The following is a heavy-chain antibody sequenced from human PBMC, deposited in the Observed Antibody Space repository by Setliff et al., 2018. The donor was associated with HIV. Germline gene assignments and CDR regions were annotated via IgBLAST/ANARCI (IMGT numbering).Heavy chain of an antibody. CDR3: ARTIQPSSSPFDF. CDR2: INHSGST. V-gene: IGHV4-34*01. D-gene: IGHD6-19*01. CDR1: GGSFSGYY. Sequence: PSETLSLTCAVYGGSFSGYYWSWIRQPPGKGLEWIGEINHSGSTNYNPSLKSRVTISVDTSKNQFSLKLSSVTAADTAIYYCARTIQPSSSPFDFWGQGILVTVSS. J-gene: IGHJ4*02.